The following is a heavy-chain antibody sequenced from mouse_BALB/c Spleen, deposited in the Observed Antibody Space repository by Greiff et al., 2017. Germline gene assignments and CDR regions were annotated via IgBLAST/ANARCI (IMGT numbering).Heavy chain of an antibody. CDR1: GFNIKDTY. CDR2: IDPANGNT. D-gene: IGHD1-1*01. J-gene: IGHJ2*01. V-gene: IGHV14-3*02. Sequence: EVQLQQSGAELVKPGASVKLSCTASGFNIKDTYMHWVKQRPEQGLEWIGRIDPANGNTKYDPKFQGKATITADTSSNTAYLQLSSLTSEDTAVYYCARERSGYYGSSDFDYWGQGTTLTVSS. CDR3: ARERSGYYGSSDFDY.